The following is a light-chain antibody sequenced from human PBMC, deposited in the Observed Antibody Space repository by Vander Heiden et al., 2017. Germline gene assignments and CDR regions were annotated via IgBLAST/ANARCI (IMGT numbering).Light chain of an antibody. V-gene: IGKV3-20*01. CDR2: GTS. CDR3: QQYNESPELT. CDR1: QSVRTTY. Sequence: IVLTQSPATLSLSPGESATLSFRASQSVRTTYFAWYQKTPGRAPSLLIYGTSTRATSTPDRVRGSGSGTDFMITISRLEPSDAAVDYGQQYNESPELTFGGGTKVEIK. J-gene: IGKJ4*01.